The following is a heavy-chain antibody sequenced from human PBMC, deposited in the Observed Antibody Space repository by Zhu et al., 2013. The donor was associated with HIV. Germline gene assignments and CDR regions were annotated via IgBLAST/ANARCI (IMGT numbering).Heavy chain of an antibody. CDR3: AREGLRLGELSGPYY. V-gene: IGHV1-3*01. CDR1: GYTFTSYA. D-gene: IGHD3-16*02. Sequence: QVQLVQSGAEVKKPGASVKVSCKASGYTFTSYAMHWVRQAPGQRLEWMGWINAGNGNTKYSQKFQGRVTITRDTSASTAYMELSSLRSEDTAVYYCAREGLRLGELSGPYYWGQGTLVTVSS. J-gene: IGHJ4*02. CDR2: INAGNGNT.